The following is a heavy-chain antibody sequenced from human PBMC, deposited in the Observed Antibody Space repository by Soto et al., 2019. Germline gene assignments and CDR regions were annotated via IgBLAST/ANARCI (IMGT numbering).Heavy chain of an antibody. Sequence: ASVKASCKASGYTFTGYYMHWVRQAPGQGLEWMGWINPNSGGTNYAQKFQGWVTMTRATSISTAYMELSRLRSDDTAVYYCARDRGSVVPAAMQSDYYYGMDVWGQGTTVTVSS. CDR2: INPNSGGT. CDR1: GYTFTGYY. V-gene: IGHV1-2*04. CDR3: ARDRGSVVPAAMQSDYYYGMDV. J-gene: IGHJ6*02. D-gene: IGHD2-2*01.